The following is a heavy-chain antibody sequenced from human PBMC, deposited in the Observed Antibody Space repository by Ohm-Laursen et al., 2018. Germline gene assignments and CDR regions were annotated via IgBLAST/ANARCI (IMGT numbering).Heavy chain of an antibody. CDR3: ARGFSGWWGRIDY. CDR2: IYYSGST. CDR1: GGSISRYY. D-gene: IGHD6-19*01. Sequence: GTLSLTCTVSGGSISRYYWSWIRQPPGKGLEWIGYIYYSGSTNYNPSLKSRVTMSVDTSKNQFSLKLSSATAADTAVYYCARGFSGWWGRIDYWGQGILVTVSS. V-gene: IGHV4-59*12. J-gene: IGHJ4*02.